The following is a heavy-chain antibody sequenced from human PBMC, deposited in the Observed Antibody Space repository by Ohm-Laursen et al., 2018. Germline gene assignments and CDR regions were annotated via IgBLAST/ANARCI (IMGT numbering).Heavy chain of an antibody. CDR2: TYYSGST. J-gene: IGHJ4*02. Sequence: SETLSLTCTVSGGSISSYYWSWIRQPPGKGLEWIGYTYYSGSTNYNPSLKSRVTISVDTSKNQFSLKLSSVTAADTAVYYCARRANSAYPYYLDHWGQGTLVTVSS. V-gene: IGHV4-59*08. D-gene: IGHD3-22*01. CDR3: ARRANSAYPYYLDH. CDR1: GGSISSYY.